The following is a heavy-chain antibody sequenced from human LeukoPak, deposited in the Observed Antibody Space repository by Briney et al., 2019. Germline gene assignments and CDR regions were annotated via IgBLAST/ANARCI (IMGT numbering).Heavy chain of an antibody. CDR3: ARREVLYYYDSSGSPPYFDY. CDR2: INHSGST. CDR1: GGSFSGYY. Sequence: SETLSLTCAVYGGSFSGYYWSWIRQSPGKGLEWIGEINHSGSTNYNPSLRSRVTISVDTSKNQFSLKLSSVTAADTAVYCCARREVLYYYDSSGSPPYFDYWGQGTLVTVSS. V-gene: IGHV4-34*01. D-gene: IGHD3-22*01. J-gene: IGHJ4*02.